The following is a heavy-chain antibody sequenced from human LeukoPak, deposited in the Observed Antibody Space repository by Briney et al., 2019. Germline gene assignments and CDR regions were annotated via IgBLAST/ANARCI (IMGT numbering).Heavy chain of an antibody. CDR1: GGSISSNSNY. D-gene: IGHD2-21*01. CDR3: AREEASVGDY. V-gene: IGHV4-39*01. J-gene: IGHJ4*02. Sequence: PSETLTLTCTVSGGSISSNSNYWAWLRPPPGKGLEWIVSIHYSGSTFSSPSLKSRVTISVDTSKNQFSLILTSVTASDTAVYYCAREEASVGDYWGQGILVTVSS. CDR2: IHYSGST.